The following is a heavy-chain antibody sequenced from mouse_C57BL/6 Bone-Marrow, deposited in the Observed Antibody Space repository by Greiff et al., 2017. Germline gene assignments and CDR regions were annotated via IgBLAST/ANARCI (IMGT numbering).Heavy chain of an antibody. CDR3: APYYYGSSYRYFDV. D-gene: IGHD1-1*01. Sequence: QVQLQQSGAELARPGASVKLSCKASGYTFTSYGISWVKQRTGQGLEWIGEIYPRSGNTYYNEKFKGKATLTADKSSSTAYMELRSLTSEDSAVYFCAPYYYGSSYRYFDVWGTGTTGTVSS. J-gene: IGHJ1*03. CDR2: IYPRSGNT. CDR1: GYTFTSYG. V-gene: IGHV1-81*01.